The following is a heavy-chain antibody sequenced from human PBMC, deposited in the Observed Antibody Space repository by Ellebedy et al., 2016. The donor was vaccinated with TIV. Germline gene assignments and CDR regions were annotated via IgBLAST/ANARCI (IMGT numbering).Heavy chain of an antibody. D-gene: IGHD6-19*01. Sequence: GGSLRLSXAASGFTFSSYAMSWVRQAPGKGLEWVSAISGSGGSTYYADSVKGRFTISRDNSKNTLYPQMNSLRAEDTAVYYCAKGGQWLDFDYWGQGTLVTVSS. CDR2: ISGSGGST. CDR1: GFTFSSYA. J-gene: IGHJ4*02. V-gene: IGHV3-23*01. CDR3: AKGGQWLDFDY.